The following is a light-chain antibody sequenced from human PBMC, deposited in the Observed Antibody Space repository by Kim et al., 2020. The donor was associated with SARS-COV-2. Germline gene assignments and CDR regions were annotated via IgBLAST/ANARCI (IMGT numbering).Light chain of an antibody. V-gene: IGLV3-1*01. J-gene: IGLJ3*02. Sequence: SYELTQPPSVSVSPGQTASITCSGDKLGDKYACWYQQKPGQSPLMVIYQNTKRPSGIPERFSGFNSGNTATLTISGTQAMDEADYYCQAWDSSSWVFGGGTKVTVL. CDR3: QAWDSSSWV. CDR1: KLGDKY. CDR2: QNT.